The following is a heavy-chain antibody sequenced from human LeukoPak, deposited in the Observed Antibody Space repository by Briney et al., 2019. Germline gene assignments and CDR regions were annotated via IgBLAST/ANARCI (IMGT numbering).Heavy chain of an antibody. V-gene: IGHV3-30-3*01. D-gene: IGHD2-15*01. Sequence: GRSLRLSCAASGFTFSSYAMHWVRQAPGKGLEWVAVISYDGSNKYYADSVKGRFTISRDNSKNTLYLQMNSLRAEDTAVYYCAREIYCSGGSCGDAFDLWGQGTMVTVSS. J-gene: IGHJ3*01. CDR2: ISYDGSNK. CDR1: GFTFSSYA. CDR3: AREIYCSGGSCGDAFDL.